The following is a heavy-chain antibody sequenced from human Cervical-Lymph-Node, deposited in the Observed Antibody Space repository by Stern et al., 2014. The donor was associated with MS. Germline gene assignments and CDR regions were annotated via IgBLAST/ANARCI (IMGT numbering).Heavy chain of an antibody. V-gene: IGHV5-51*01. CDR1: GYTFTSYW. J-gene: IGHJ4*02. CDR3: ARQRYFDY. Sequence: EVQLVESGPEVKRPGESLKISCQASGYTFTSYWNGGVRQMPGKSLEWIAIIFPGGSDIRYSPSFQGQVPISADKSSSTAYLQWNNLKASDTAIYYCARQRYFDYWGQGTLVTVSS. CDR2: IFPGGSDI.